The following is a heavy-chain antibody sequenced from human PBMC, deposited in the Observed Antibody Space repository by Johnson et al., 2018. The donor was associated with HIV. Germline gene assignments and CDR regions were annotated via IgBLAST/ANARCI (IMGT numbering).Heavy chain of an antibody. J-gene: IGHJ3*02. V-gene: IGHV3-20*04. CDR1: GFTFDEYA. Sequence: MLLVESGGGVVRPGGSLRLSCAASGFTFDEYAMSWVRQAPGKGLEWVSGINWNGGSTGYADSVKGRFTISRDNAKSSLYLQMNSLRAEDTALYYCARGPYCSSSGCYGSGTYSSAFDIWGQGTMVTVSS. CDR3: ARGPYCSSSGCYGSGTYSSAFDI. D-gene: IGHD2-2*01. CDR2: INWNGGST.